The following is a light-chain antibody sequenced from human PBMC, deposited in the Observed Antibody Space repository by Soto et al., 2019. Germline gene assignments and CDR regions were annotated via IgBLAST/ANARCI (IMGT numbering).Light chain of an antibody. Sequence: EIVMTQSPATLSVSPGERATLSCRASQTVSSNLAWYQHKPGQAPRLLIYSTSTRATGIPARFSGSGSGTEFTLTISSLQSEDFAIYYCQQYNNYITFGQGTRLEI. V-gene: IGKV3-15*01. CDR3: QQYNNYIT. CDR2: STS. J-gene: IGKJ5*01. CDR1: QTVSSN.